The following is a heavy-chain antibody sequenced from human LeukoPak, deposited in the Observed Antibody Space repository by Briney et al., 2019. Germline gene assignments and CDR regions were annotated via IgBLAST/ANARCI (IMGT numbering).Heavy chain of an antibody. CDR1: GFTFSSYA. Sequence: QTGGSLRLSCAASGFTFSSYAMHWVRQAPGKGLEWVAVISYDGSNKYYADSVKGRFTISRDNSKNTLYLQMNSLGAEDTAVYYCARGGTTVTSFDYWGQGTLVTVSS. V-gene: IGHV3-30*04. CDR3: ARGGTTVTSFDY. J-gene: IGHJ4*02. D-gene: IGHD4-17*01. CDR2: ISYDGSNK.